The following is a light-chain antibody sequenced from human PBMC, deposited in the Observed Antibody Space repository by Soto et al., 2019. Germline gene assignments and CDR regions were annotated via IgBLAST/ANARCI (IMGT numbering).Light chain of an antibody. J-gene: IGKJ3*01. V-gene: IGKV1-33*01. Sequence: DIQMTQSPSSLSASVGDRVTITCQASQDINNFLNWYQQKPGKAPKLLTYDAFSLETGVPSRFPGSASITGFSRSISSLQPEDVAKYYCQEHDDRPFTFGPGTTVDVK. CDR3: QEHDDRPFT. CDR2: DAF. CDR1: QDINNF.